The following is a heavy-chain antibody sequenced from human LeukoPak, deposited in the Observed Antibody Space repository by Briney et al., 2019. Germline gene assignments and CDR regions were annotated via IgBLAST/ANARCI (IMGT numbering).Heavy chain of an antibody. CDR1: GFTFSSYG. CDR2: IRYDGSNK. CDR3: AKGFVVVVSATQSSWFDP. Sequence: GGSLRLSCAASGFTFSSYGMHWVRQAPGKGLEWVAFIRYDGSNKYYADSVKGRFTISRDNSKNTLYLQMNSLRAEDTAVYYCAKGFVVVVSATQSSWFDPWGQGTPVTASS. D-gene: IGHD2-15*01. V-gene: IGHV3-30*02. J-gene: IGHJ5*02.